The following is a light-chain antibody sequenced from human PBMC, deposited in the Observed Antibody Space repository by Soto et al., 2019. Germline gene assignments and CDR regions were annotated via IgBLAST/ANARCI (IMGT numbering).Light chain of an antibody. V-gene: IGKV3-20*01. CDR1: QSVSSSY. CDR3: QPYGSSPRT. CDR2: GAS. Sequence: IVFTQSPGILTSSPGARGTLSGRASQSVSSSYFAWYQQNPGQAPRLLIYGASSRATGITDRFNGSGSGTDFPLTITRLEPEDFAVYYCQPYGSSPRTFGQGTQVDIK. J-gene: IGKJ1*01.